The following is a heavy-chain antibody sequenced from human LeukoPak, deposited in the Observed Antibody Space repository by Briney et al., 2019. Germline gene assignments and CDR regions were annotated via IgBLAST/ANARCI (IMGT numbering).Heavy chain of an antibody. J-gene: IGHJ6*04. V-gene: IGHV3-48*04. CDR2: ISSSGSTI. CDR1: GFTFSGYG. CDR3: AELGITMIGGV. D-gene: IGHD3-10*02. Sequence: GGSLRLSCAASGFTFSGYGMHWVRQAPGKGLEWVSYISSSGSTIYYADSVKGRFTISRDNAKNSLYLQMNSLRAEDTAVYYCAELGITMIGGVWGKGTTVTISS.